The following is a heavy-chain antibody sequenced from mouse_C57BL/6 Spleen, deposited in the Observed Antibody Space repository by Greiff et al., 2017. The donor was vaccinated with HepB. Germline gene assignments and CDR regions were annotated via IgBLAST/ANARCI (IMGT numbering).Heavy chain of an antibody. CDR1: GYAFSSSW. Sequence: QVQLQQSGPALVKPGASVKISCKASGYAFSSSWMNWVKQRPGKGLEWIGRIYPGDGDTNYNGKFKGKATLTADKSSSTAYMQLSSLTSEDSAVYFCARGGLNCDGDAMDYWGQGTSVTVSS. CDR2: IYPGDGDT. D-gene: IGHD4-1*01. V-gene: IGHV1-82*01. J-gene: IGHJ4*01. CDR3: ARGGLNCDGDAMDY.